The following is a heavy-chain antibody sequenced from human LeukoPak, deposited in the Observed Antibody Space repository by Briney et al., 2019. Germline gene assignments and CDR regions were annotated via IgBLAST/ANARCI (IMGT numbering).Heavy chain of an antibody. V-gene: IGHV1-2*02. J-gene: IGHJ6*02. CDR3: ARGGSSSGSYYYGVDA. CDR1: GYTFSGNY. Sequence: ASVTVSFKTSGYTFSGNYIYWVRQAPGQGLEWMGWINPNSGDTNYAQKFQGRVTMTRDTSISTAYMDLSSLISDDTAVYYCARGGSSSGSYYYGVDAWGQGTTVTVSS. CDR2: INPNSGDT. D-gene: IGHD3-10*01.